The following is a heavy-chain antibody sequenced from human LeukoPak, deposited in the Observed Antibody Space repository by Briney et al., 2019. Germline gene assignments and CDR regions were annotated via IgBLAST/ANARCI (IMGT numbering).Heavy chain of an antibody. V-gene: IGHV3-23*01. CDR1: GFAFSSYA. J-gene: IGHJ4*02. Sequence: PGGSLRLSCAASGFAFSSYALSWVRQAPGKGLEWVSAISGSGGSTYYADSVKGRFTISRDNSKNTLYLQMNSLRAEDTAVYYCAKETEMATMKGLLYFDYWGQGTLVTVSS. CDR2: ISGSGGST. CDR3: AKETEMATMKGLLYFDY. D-gene: IGHD5-24*01.